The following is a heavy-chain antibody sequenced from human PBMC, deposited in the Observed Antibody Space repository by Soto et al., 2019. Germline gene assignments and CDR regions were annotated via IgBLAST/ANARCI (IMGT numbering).Heavy chain of an antibody. Sequence: GSLKISCKTSGYNFAGYWIGWVRQMPGKGLEWLGIIFPGDSDTKYSPSFQGQVSISADKSIRTAYLQWSSLKASDTAIYYCARQSGMDVWGQGTTVTVSS. D-gene: IGHD5-12*01. V-gene: IGHV5-51*01. CDR2: IFPGDSDT. CDR1: GYNFAGYW. CDR3: ARQSGMDV. J-gene: IGHJ6*02.